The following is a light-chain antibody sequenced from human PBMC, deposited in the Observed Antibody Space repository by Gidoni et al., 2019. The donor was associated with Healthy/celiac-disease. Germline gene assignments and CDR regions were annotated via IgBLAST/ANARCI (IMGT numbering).Light chain of an antibody. CDR3: QQYGSSPRIT. Sequence: EIVLTQSPGTLPLSPGERATLSCRASQSVSSSYLAWYQQQPGKAPRHLLTGASSRAPGIPDRFSSSGSGTDFSLTISSLVPADFAVYYCQQYGSSPRITFGHGTKVDIK. CDR1: QSVSSSY. V-gene: IGKV3-20*01. J-gene: IGKJ3*01. CDR2: GAS.